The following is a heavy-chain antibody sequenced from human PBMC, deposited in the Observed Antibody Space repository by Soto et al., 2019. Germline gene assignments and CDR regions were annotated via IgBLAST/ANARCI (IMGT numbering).Heavy chain of an antibody. Sequence: SETLSLTCAVYGESFSGYIWTWIRQTPGKGLLLFGQINLSGSASYNPSLKSRVTISVHTSNIQFSLELSSVTAADTAVFYCARGLITGSHYSGGWYYFDSWGQGTQVTVSS. J-gene: IGHJ4*02. D-gene: IGHD6-19*01. CDR2: INLSGSA. CDR1: GESFSGYI. V-gene: IGHV4-34*01. CDR3: ARGLITGSHYSGGWYYFDS.